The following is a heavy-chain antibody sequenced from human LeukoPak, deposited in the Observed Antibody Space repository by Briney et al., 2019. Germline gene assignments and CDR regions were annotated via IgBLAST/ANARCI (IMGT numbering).Heavy chain of an antibody. D-gene: IGHD5-24*01. CDR1: GFTFSSYA. V-gene: IGHV3-23*01. CDR3: AKDEDGDFIVAYFYY. Sequence: GGSLRLSCEASGFTFSSYAMSWVRQAPGKGLEWVSAISGSGGSTYYADSVKGRFTHSRNNSKNPPYLQMDRLRAGDTAVYYCAKDEDGDFIVAYFYYWVEGTLVTVSS. CDR2: ISGSGGST. J-gene: IGHJ4*02.